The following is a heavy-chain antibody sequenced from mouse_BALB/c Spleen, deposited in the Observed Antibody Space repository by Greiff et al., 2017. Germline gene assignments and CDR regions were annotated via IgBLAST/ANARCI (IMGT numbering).Heavy chain of an antibody. CDR3: ARSPRAYYYAMDY. CDR2: ISYDGSN. V-gene: IGHV3-6*02. D-gene: IGHD3-1*01. J-gene: IGHJ4*01. Sequence: EVHLVESGPGLVKPSQSLSLTCSVTGYSITSGYYWNWIRQFPGNKLEWMGYISYDGSNNYNPSLKNRISITRDTSKNQFFLKLNSVTTEDTATYYCARSPRAYYYAMDYWGQGTSVTVSS. CDR1: GYSITSGYY.